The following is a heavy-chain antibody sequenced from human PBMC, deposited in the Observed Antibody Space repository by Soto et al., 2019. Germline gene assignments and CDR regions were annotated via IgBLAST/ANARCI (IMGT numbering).Heavy chain of an antibody. V-gene: IGHV4-59*01. Sequence: PSETLSLTCSVSGGSISGTYWSWIRQSPGKGLEWVGYVYYTGSTNYSPSLRSRVSISVDTSKNEFSLRLSSVTAADTAVYFCARSVAVPGAHIDYWGQGTQVTVS. J-gene: IGHJ4*02. D-gene: IGHD6-19*01. CDR3: ARSVAVPGAHIDY. CDR2: VYYTGST. CDR1: GGSISGTY.